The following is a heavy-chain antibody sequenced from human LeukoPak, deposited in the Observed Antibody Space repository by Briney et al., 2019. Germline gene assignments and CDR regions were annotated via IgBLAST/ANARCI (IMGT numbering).Heavy chain of an antibody. V-gene: IGHV4-4*02. CDR1: GGSISSSNW. CDR2: IYRSGGT. J-gene: IGHJ4*02. CDR3: ASSLPILTGQGGCDY. Sequence: SGTLSLTCAVSGGSISSSNWWSWVRQPPGKGLEWIGEIYRSGGTNYNPSLKSRVTISLDKSNNQFSLKLTSVTAADTAVYYCASSLPILTGQGGCDYWGQGTLVTVSS. D-gene: IGHD3-9*01.